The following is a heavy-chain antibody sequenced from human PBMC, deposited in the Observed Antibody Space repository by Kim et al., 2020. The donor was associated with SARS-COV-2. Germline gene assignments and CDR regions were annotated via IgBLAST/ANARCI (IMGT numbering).Heavy chain of an antibody. V-gene: IGHV3-33*01. CDR1: GFTFSSYG. CDR3: ARPIITMVRGVTKTGLRTAGMDV. Sequence: GGSLRLSCAASGFTFSSYGMHWVRQAPGKGLEWVAVIWYDGSNKYYADSVKGRFTISRDNSKNTLYLQMNSLRAEDTAVYYCARPIITMVRGVTKTGLRTAGMDVWGQGTTVTVSS. CDR2: IWYDGSNK. D-gene: IGHD3-10*01. J-gene: IGHJ6*02.